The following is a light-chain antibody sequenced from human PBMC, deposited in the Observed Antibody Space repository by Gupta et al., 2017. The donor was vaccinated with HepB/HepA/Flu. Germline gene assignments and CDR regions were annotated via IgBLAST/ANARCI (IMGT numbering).Light chain of an antibody. CDR3: QQSYNTPRT. J-gene: IGKJ1*01. CDR1: QTISRH. V-gene: IGKV1-39*01. CDR2: AAS. Sequence: IQMTQSPSSLSASVGDRVSITCRESQTISRHLNWYQQKPGKAPNVLISAASSLQSGVPSRFSGSGSGTDFNLTISSLQPEDFSTYYWQQSYNTPRTFGQGTKVEIK.